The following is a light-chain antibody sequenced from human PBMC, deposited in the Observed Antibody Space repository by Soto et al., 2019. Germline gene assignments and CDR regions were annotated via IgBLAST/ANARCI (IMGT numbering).Light chain of an antibody. V-gene: IGLV2-14*01. Sequence: QSALTQPASVSGSPGQSITISCTGTSSDVGGYNYVSWYQQHPDKAPKLMIYEVSNRPSGVSNRFSGSKSGNTASLTISGLQAEDEADDYCTAYTTSSTHWVFGGGTKVTVL. CDR3: TAYTTSSTHWV. CDR1: SSDVGGYNY. J-gene: IGLJ3*02. CDR2: EVS.